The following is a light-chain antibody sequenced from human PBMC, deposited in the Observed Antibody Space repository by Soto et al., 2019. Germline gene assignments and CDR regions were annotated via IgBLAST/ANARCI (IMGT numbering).Light chain of an antibody. CDR2: GAS. V-gene: IGKV3-20*01. CDR3: QQYGSSPPRLT. CDR1: QSVSSSY. J-gene: IGKJ4*01. Sequence: EIVLTQSPGTLSLSPGERATLSCRASQSVSSSYLAWYQQKPGQAPRLLIYGASSRATGIPDGFSGSGSGTDFTLTISRLEPEDFAVYYCQQYGSSPPRLTFGGGTKVDIK.